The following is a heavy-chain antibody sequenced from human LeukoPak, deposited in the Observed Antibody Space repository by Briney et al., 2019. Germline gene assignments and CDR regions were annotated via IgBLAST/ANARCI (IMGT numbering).Heavy chain of an antibody. CDR1: GGSISSYY. CDR2: MHTNGKS. D-gene: IGHD3-3*01. Sequence: SETLSLTCTVSGGSISSYYWTWIRQSAGKGLEWIGRMHTNGKSKYNPSLETRVTMSLDMSKNQFSLKVYSVTAADTAVYFCARIYDFWSNSIYYFDYWGQGALVTVSS. V-gene: IGHV4-4*07. J-gene: IGHJ4*02. CDR3: ARIYDFWSNSIYYFDY.